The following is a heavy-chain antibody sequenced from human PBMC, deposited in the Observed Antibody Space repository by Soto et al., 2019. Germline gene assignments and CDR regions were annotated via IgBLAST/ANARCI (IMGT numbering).Heavy chain of an antibody. CDR1: GASISSGGFY. CDR2: IDYRGRT. J-gene: IGHJ5*01. V-gene: IGHV4-31*03. D-gene: IGHD6-13*01. CDR3: ARVSAAGTRWFDS. Sequence: QVQLQESGPGLVQPSQTLSLTCTVSGASISSGGFYWSWIRQFPGKGLGWIGYIDYRGRTFYNPSLKSRATISRDTSKSQFSLNVNSVTAADTAVFYCARVSAAGTRWFDSWGQGTLGTVSS.